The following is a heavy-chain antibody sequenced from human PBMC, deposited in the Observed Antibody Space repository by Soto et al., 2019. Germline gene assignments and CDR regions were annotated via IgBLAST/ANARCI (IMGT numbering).Heavy chain of an antibody. J-gene: IGHJ6*02. Sequence: QVQLVQSGAEVKKPGASVKVSCKASGYTFTGYYMHWVRQAPGQGLEWMGWINPNSGGTNYAQKFPGWVTMNRDTFISTAYMELSRLRSDGTAVYYCARVSTVSGYYYGMDGWGQGTTVTVSS. V-gene: IGHV1-2*04. D-gene: IGHD3-16*01. CDR1: GYTFTGYY. CDR3: ARVSTVSGYYYGMDG. CDR2: INPNSGGT.